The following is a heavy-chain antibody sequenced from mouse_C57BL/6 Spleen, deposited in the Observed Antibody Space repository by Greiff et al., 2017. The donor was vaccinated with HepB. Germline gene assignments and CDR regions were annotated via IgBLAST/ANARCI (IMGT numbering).Heavy chain of an antibody. CDR3: ARGGRMTPRYWYFDV. CDR1: GYTFTSYW. D-gene: IGHD2-13*01. J-gene: IGHJ1*03. Sequence: QVQLQQPGAELVKPGASVKLSCKASGYTFTSYWMQWVKQRPGQGLEWIGEIDPSDSYTNYNQKFKGKATLTVDTSSSTAYMQLSSLTSEDSAVYYCARGGRMTPRYWYFDVWGTGTTVIVSS. CDR2: IDPSDSYT. V-gene: IGHV1-50*01.